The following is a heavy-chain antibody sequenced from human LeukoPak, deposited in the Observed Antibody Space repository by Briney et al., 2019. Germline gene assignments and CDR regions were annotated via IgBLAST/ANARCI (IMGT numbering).Heavy chain of an antibody. J-gene: IGHJ4*02. CDR1: GYTFTTYH. Sequence: GASVKVSCKTSGYTFTTYHINWVRHATGQGLEWLGWVNPYSGDRGYAQKFQGRLSITSDTSISTAYMELGSLRSDDTAVYFCARTTSFTASGYDYWGQGTLVTVS. D-gene: IGHD6-25*01. V-gene: IGHV1-8*03. CDR2: VNPYSGDR. CDR3: ARTTSFTASGYDY.